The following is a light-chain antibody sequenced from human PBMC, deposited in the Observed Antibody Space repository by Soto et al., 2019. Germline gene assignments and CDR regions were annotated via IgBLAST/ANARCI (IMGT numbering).Light chain of an antibody. Sequence: DIQMTQSPSTLSASVGDRVVIXXRASQSITTWLAWYQQKPAKAPKXLIYDASSLESGVPSRFSGSGSGTEFTLTISSLQPDDFATYYCQQYNDYWTFGQGTKVDIK. CDR3: QQYNDYWT. CDR1: QSITTW. V-gene: IGKV1-5*01. CDR2: DAS. J-gene: IGKJ1*01.